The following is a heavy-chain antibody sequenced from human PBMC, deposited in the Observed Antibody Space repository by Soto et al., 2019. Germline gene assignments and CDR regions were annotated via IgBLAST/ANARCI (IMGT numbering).Heavy chain of an antibody. V-gene: IGHV1-8*01. CDR1: GYSFTRDD. CDR2: MNPNSGNT. J-gene: IGHJ6*03. Sequence: ASLKVSCKASGYSFTRDDINWVRQATGQGLEWMGWMNPNSGNTGYAQKFQGRVTMTRNTSISTAYMELSSLGSEDTAVYYCARVVYDFWSGYYYMDVWGKGTTVTVSS. CDR3: ARVVYDFWSGYYYMDV. D-gene: IGHD3-3*01.